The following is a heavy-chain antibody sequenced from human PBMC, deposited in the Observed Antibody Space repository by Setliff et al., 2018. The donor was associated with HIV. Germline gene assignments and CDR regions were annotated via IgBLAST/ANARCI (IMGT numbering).Heavy chain of an antibody. CDR1: GFTFSSYW. CDR2: IKEDGSEK. Sequence: GGSLRLSCAASGFTFSSYWMSWVRQAPGKGLEYVAIIKEDGSEKYYVDSVKGRFTISRDNAKNSLYLQMNSLRAEDTAVYYCARDCAYVRCPFFDYWGQGTLVTVSS. V-gene: IGHV3-7*03. D-gene: IGHD3-16*01. CDR3: ARDCAYVRCPFFDY. J-gene: IGHJ4*02.